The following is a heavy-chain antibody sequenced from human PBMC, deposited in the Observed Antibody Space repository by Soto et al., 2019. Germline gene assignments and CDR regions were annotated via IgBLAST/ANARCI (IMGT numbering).Heavy chain of an antibody. D-gene: IGHD6-6*01. CDR1: GFSLNTYW. Sequence: GDSLKISCNASGFSLNTYWIGWVRQKPGKGLEWMGSIFPGDSDTRYSPSFQGQVIISADRSISTAYLQWRSLKASDTSIYYCARRGRPYSGSGYYYGMGVCGQGTRVTVAS. CDR3: ARRGRPYSGSGYYYGMGV. CDR2: IFPGDSDT. V-gene: IGHV5-51*01. J-gene: IGHJ6*02.